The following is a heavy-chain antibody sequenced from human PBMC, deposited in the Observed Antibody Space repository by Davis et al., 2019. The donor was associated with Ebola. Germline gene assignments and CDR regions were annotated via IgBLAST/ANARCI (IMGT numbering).Heavy chain of an antibody. J-gene: IGHJ5*02. CDR2: IHMDGTT. D-gene: IGHD3-16*01. V-gene: IGHV3-66*01. Sequence: AGSLSLSCAASAFSISDHYMSWILLAPGKGLEWVLSIHMDGTTYHANSVKCRFGISRDTSENTLYLQMNSLRVEDAALYHCARDPGYGDGHLSVDPWGQGIPVTVSS. CDR1: AFSISDHY. CDR3: ARDPGYGDGHLSVDP.